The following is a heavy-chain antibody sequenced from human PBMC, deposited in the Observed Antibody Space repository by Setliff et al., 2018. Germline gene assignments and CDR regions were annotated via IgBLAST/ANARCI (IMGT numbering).Heavy chain of an antibody. V-gene: IGHV5-51*01. CDR1: GYSFTSNW. J-gene: IGHJ6*04. CDR3: ARRGNGGTLDV. CDR2: IYPGNSNT. Sequence: GESLKISCKGSGYSFTSNWIAWVRQMPGKGLECMGIIYPGNSNTRYSPPFQGQVTISADKAINTAYLQWSSLKASDTAMYYCARRGNGGTLDVWGKGTTVTVSS. D-gene: IGHD2-8*01.